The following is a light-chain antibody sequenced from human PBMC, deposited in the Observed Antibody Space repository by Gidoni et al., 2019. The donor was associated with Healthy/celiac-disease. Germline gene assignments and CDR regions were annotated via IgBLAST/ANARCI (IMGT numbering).Light chain of an antibody. V-gene: IGKV2-28*01. Sequence: DIVLTQSPLSLPVTPGEPAAISCRSSQRLLHSNGYNYLDWYLQKPGHSPQLLIYLGSNRAAGVPDRFSGSGSGTDFTLKISRVEAEDVGVYYCMQALQTPFTFGPGTKVEIK. J-gene: IGKJ3*01. CDR3: MQALQTPFT. CDR2: LGS. CDR1: QRLLHSNGYNY.